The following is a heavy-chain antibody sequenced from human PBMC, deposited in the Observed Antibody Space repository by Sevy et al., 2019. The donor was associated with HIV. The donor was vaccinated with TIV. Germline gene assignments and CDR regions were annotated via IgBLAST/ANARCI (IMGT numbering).Heavy chain of an antibody. V-gene: IGHV4-61*02. CDR3: AREGSTWAGWFDP. CDR1: GGSISSGSYY. CDR2: IYTSGST. Sequence: SETLSLTCTVSGGSISSGSYYWSWIRQPAGKGLEWIGRIYTSGSTNYNPSLKSRVTISVDTSKNQLSLKLSSVTAADTAVYYCAREGSTWAGWFDPWGQGTQVTVSS. D-gene: IGHD2-2*01. J-gene: IGHJ5*02.